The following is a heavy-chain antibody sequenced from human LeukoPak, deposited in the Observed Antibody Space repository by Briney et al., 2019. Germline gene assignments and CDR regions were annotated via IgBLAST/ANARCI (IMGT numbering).Heavy chain of an antibody. J-gene: IGHJ3*02. Sequence: GGSLRLSCAASGFTFSIYGMGWVRQAPGKGLEWVSSISDNGGNTYYADSAKGRFTISRDNSKNTLYLQMTSLRAEDTALYYCARMVEYLHAFDIWGQGTMVTVSS. D-gene: IGHD2/OR15-2a*01. CDR2: ISDNGGNT. CDR3: ARMVEYLHAFDI. CDR1: GFTFSIYG. V-gene: IGHV3-23*01.